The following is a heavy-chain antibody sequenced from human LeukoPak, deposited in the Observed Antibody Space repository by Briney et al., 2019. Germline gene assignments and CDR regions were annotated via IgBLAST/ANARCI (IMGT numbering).Heavy chain of an antibody. J-gene: IGHJ4*02. Sequence: ASVKVSCKASGYTFAAHHIHSVRPAPGQGLEWMGGILPDGRDTKYSQKFQDRMTLTTDTSTDTAYMELSRLKPDDTAVYYCSGRYGPGPVWGQGTLISASP. V-gene: IGHV1-2*02. CDR2: ILPDGRDT. CDR1: GYTFAAHH. D-gene: IGHD3-10*01. CDR3: SGRYGPGPV.